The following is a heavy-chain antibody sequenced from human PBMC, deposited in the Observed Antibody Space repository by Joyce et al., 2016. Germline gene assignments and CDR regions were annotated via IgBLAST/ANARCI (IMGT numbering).Heavy chain of an antibody. CDR1: GFTFSTTW. J-gene: IGHJ6*02. CDR3: ATGGGMDV. V-gene: IGHV3-7*01. Sequence: EVQLVESGGGLVQPGGSLRLSCAASGFTFSTTWMNWVRQSPGKGPEWVANIKPDGSEKYYVGSVKGRFTISRDNAKNSLSLLMNSLRVDDTAVYYCATGGGMDVWGQGTTVTVSS. CDR2: IKPDGSEK.